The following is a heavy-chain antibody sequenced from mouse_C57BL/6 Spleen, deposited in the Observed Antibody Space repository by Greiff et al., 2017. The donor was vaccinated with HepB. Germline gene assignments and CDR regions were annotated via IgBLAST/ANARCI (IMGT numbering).Heavy chain of an antibody. CDR3: ARTTTVVAWYFDV. V-gene: IGHV5-17*01. CDR1: GFTFSDYG. J-gene: IGHJ1*03. Sequence: EVNVVESGGGLVKPGGSLKLSCAASGFTFSDYGMHWVRQAPEKGLEWVAYISSGSSTIYYADTVKGRFTISRDNAKNTLFLQMTSLRSEDTAMYYCARTTTVVAWYFDVWGTGTTVTVSS. D-gene: IGHD1-1*01. CDR2: ISSGSSTI.